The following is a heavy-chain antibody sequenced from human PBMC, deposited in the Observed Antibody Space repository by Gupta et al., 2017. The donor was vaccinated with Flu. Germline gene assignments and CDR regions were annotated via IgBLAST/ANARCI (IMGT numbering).Heavy chain of an antibody. CDR3: ARTTYYDCWSDRWGFDP. CDR1: MG. J-gene: IGHJ5*02. Sequence: MGVSWIRQPPGKALEWLAHIFSNDEKSYSTSLKSRLTISKDTSKSQVVLTMTNMDPVDTATYYCARTTYYDCWSDRWGFDPWGQGTLVTVSS. V-gene: IGHV2-26*01. CDR2: IFSNDEK. D-gene: IGHD3-3*01.